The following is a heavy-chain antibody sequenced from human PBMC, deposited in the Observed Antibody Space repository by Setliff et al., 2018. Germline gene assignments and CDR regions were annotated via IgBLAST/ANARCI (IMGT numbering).Heavy chain of an antibody. J-gene: IGHJ4*02. CDR3: ARDGGEY. CDR1: GFTFSNYW. D-gene: IGHD3-16*01. Sequence: GGSLRLSCAASGFTFSNYWMSWVRQAPGKGLEWVANIKQDGSEKYYGDSVKGRFTISRDNAKNSLYLQMNSLRAEDTAVYYCARDGGEYWGQGTLVTVSS. CDR2: IKQDGSEK. V-gene: IGHV3-7*01.